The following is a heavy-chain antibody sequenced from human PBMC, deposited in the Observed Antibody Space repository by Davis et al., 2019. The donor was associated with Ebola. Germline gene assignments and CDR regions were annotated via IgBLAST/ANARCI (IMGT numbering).Heavy chain of an antibody. J-gene: IGHJ4*02. CDR1: GYTFTSYG. V-gene: IGHV1-3*01. Sequence: AASVKVSCKASGYTFTSYGISWVRQAPGQGPECMGWINAGNGYAKYSETFQGRVTFTRDTSATTAYMELTSLRSEDTAVYYCARDNTAYDKPFDYWGQGTLVTVSS. CDR2: INAGNGYA. D-gene: IGHD5-12*01. CDR3: ARDNTAYDKPFDY.